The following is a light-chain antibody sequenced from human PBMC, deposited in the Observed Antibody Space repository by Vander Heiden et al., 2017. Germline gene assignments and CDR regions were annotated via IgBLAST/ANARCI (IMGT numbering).Light chain of an antibody. V-gene: IGLV2-14*03. CDR3: SAYTSSHTLV. Sequence: QPALPQPASVSGSPGKSTTISCTGTSSDVGGYNYISWYQHRPGKAPELMIYDVSTRPSGVSNHFSGSKSGNTASLTISGLQAEDGADYYCSAYTSSHTLVFGGGTKLTVL. J-gene: IGLJ3*02. CDR2: DVS. CDR1: SSDVGGYNY.